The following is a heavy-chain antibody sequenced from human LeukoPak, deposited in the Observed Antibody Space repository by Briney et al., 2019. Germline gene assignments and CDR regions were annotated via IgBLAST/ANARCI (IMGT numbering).Heavy chain of an antibody. J-gene: IGHJ6*02. CDR3: ARDQIRYSYGNYYYGMDV. CDR1: GFTFSSYT. Sequence: PGGSLRLSCAASGFTFSSYTINWVRQAPGKGLEWVSYISAGSHYIYYADSVKGRFTISRDNSKNTLYLQMNSLRAEDTAVYYCARDQIRYSYGNYYYGMDVWGQGTTVTVSS. V-gene: IGHV3-21*01. D-gene: IGHD5-18*01. CDR2: ISAGSHYI.